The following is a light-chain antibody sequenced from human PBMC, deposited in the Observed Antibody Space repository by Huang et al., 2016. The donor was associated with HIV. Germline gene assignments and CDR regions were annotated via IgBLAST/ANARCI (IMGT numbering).Light chain of an antibody. CDR1: QGIRSS. Sequence: IQLTQSPSSLSASVGDSVTVTCRASQGIRSSVAWYQQMSGKAPKLLIFDSSTLQSGVPSRFSGGGSGTDFTLTISSLQPEDFATYYCQQLDSYPLTFGGGTKVEIK. J-gene: IGKJ4*01. CDR3: QQLDSYPLT. V-gene: IGKV1-9*01. CDR2: DSS.